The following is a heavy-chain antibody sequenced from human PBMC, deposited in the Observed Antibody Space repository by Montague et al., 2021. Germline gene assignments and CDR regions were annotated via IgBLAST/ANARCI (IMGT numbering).Heavy chain of an antibody. D-gene: IGHD3-10*01. CDR3: AKQDYFVSGTSYKGFDP. CDR2: MFYGGAT. V-gene: IGHV4-59*08. J-gene: IGHJ5*02. Sequence: SETLSLTCTVSSGSIFHAHWSWVRQPPGKGLEWLGSMFYGGATSNNPSLKSRVTMSIDTSTNQFSLTLRFVTAADTAVYYCAKQDYFVSGTSYKGFDPWGQGILVTVSS. CDR1: SGSIFHAH.